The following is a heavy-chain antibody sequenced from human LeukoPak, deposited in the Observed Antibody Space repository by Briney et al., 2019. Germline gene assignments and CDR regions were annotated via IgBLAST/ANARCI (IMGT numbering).Heavy chain of an antibody. J-gene: IGHJ4*02. D-gene: IGHD1-26*01. CDR3: AKDVGKWESLHFFDY. Sequence: TGGSLRLSCAASGFTFSSYGMHWVRQAPGKGLEWISGISGSGASTYHADSVTGRFTISRDNSRNTLYLQMNSLRGDDTAVYYCAKDVGKWESLHFFDYWGQGTLVTVSS. CDR1: GFTFSSYG. V-gene: IGHV3-23*01. CDR2: ISGSGAST.